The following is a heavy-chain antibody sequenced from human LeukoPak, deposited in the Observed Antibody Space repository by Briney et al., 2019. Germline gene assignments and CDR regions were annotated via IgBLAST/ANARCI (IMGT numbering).Heavy chain of an antibody. CDR3: ANPSQQLPT. D-gene: IGHD6-13*01. CDR1: GFTFSSYG. J-gene: IGHJ3*01. V-gene: IGHV3-30*18. Sequence: PGGSLRLSCAASGFTFSSYGMHWVRQAPGKGLEWVAVISYDGSNKYYADSVKGRFTISRDNSKNTLYLQMNSLRAEDTAVYYCANPSQQLPTWGQGTMVTVSS. CDR2: ISYDGSNK.